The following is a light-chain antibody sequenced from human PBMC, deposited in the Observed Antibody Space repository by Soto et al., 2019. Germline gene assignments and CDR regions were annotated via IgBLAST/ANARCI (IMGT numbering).Light chain of an antibody. CDR3: QQYFSAPLT. V-gene: IGKV4-1*01. CDR2: WAS. CDR1: QSVLFRSNNRNY. Sequence: DIVMTQSPDSLAVSLGERATINCKSSQSVLFRSNNRNYLAWFQQKPGQPPKLITYWASTRESGVPDRFTGSGFGTDFPLTIRHLQAEDVAVYYCQQYFSAPLTFGQGTRLELK. J-gene: IGKJ5*01.